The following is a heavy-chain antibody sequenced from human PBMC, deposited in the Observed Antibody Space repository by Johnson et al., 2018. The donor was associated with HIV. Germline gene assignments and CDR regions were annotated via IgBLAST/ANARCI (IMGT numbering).Heavy chain of an antibody. D-gene: IGHD2-15*01. CDR3: AKGGYCSGGSCYPDAFDI. CDR1: GFTFSSYG. J-gene: IGHJ3*02. Sequence: QVHLVESGGGVVQPGRSLRLSCAASGFTFSSYGMHWVRQAPGKGLEWVAVIWYDGSNKYYADSVKGRFTISRDNSKNTLYLQMNSLRAEDTAVYYCAKGGYCSGGSCYPDAFDIWGQGTMVTVSS. CDR2: IWYDGSNK. V-gene: IGHV3-33*06.